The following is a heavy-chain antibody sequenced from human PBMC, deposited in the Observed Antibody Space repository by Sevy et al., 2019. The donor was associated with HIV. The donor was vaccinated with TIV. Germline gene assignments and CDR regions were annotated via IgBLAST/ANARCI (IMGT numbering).Heavy chain of an antibody. Sequence: SETLSLTCTVSGGSISSYYWSWIQQPPGKGLEWIGYIYYSGSTNYNPSLKSRVTISVDTSKNQFSLKLSSVTAADTAVYYCARGGRDYYYYYYMDVWGKGTTVTVSS. CDR2: IYYSGST. CDR3: ARGGRDYYYYYYMDV. J-gene: IGHJ6*03. V-gene: IGHV4-59*01. CDR1: GGSISSYY. D-gene: IGHD3-10*01.